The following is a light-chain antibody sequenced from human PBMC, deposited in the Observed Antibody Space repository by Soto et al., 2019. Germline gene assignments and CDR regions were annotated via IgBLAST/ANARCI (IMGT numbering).Light chain of an antibody. J-gene: IGKJ1*01. CDR1: QSISSW. Sequence: DIQMTQSPSTLSASVGDRVTITCRASQSISSWLAWYQQKPGKAPKLLIYDASSLESGVPSRFSGSGSGTEFTPTISSLQPDDFATYYCQQYNSYSWTFGHGTKVDIK. CDR3: QQYNSYSWT. V-gene: IGKV1-5*01. CDR2: DAS.